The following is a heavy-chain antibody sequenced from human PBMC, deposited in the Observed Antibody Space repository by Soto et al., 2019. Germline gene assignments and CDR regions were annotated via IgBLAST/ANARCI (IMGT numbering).Heavy chain of an antibody. CDR2: ISGSGGST. CDR3: TGVPAAIGWFDP. Sequence: GGSLRLACAASGFTFSDFGMHWVRQAPGKGLEWVSAISGSGGSTYYADSVKGRFTISRDNSKNTLYLQMNSLRAEDTAVYYCTGVPAAIGWFDPWGQGTLVTVSS. J-gene: IGHJ5*02. V-gene: IGHV3-23*01. CDR1: GFTFSDFG. D-gene: IGHD2-2*02.